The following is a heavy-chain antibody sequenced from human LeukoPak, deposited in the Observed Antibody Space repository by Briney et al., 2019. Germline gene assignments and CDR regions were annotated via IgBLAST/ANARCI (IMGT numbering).Heavy chain of an antibody. V-gene: IGHV4-39*01. CDR2: IYYSGST. CDR3: ARLGITIFGLVISYFDY. CDR1: GGSISSSSYY. J-gene: IGHJ4*02. D-gene: IGHD3-3*01. Sequence: SETLSLTCTVSGGSISSSSYYWGWIRQPPGKGLEWIGSIYYSGSTYYNPSLKSRVTISVDTSKNQFSLKLSSVTAADTAVYYCARLGITIFGLVISYFDYWGQGTLVTVSS.